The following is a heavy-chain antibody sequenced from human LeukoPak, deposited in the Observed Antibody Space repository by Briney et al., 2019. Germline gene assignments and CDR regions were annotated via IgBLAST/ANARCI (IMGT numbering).Heavy chain of an antibody. CDR1: AGSMNTVSYY. CDR3: ARAGYGSGSLSDY. V-gene: IGHV4-39*07. CDR2: VYSRGSI. J-gene: IGHJ4*02. Sequence: SETLSLTCTVSAGSMNTVSYYWVWIRQAPEKGLEWIGSVYSRGSIYSNPSLRSRLPISLDTSTSQFSLTLSSVTVADTALYYCARAGYGSGSLSDYWGQGTLVTVSS. D-gene: IGHD3-10*01.